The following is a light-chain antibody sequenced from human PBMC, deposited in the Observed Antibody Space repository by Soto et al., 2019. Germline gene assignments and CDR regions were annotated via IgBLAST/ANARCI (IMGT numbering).Light chain of an antibody. CDR3: AAWDDSRNAVV. CDR2: HNN. J-gene: IGLJ2*01. V-gene: IGLV1-44*01. Sequence: QSVLTQPPSASGTPGQRVNISFSGSSSNVGSNTVDWYQQLPGTAPKLLIYHNNQRPSGVPDRLSGSKSGTSASLAISGLQSEDEADYYCAAWDDSRNAVVFGGGTKLTVL. CDR1: SSNVGSNT.